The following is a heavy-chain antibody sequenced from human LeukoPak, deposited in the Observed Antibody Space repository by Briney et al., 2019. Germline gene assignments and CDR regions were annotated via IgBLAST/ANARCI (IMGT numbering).Heavy chain of an antibody. D-gene: IGHD6-13*01. CDR3: AKDSIAADHEYFQH. CDR1: GFTFSYYG. V-gene: IGHV3-30*18. CDR2: VSYDGSNK. J-gene: IGHJ1*01. Sequence: QAGGSLRLSCAASGFTFSYYGMHWVRQAPGKGLGGVAVVSYDGSNKYYADSVKGRFTISRDNSKNTLYLQMNSLRAEDTAVYYCAKDSIAADHEYFQHWGQGTLVTVSS.